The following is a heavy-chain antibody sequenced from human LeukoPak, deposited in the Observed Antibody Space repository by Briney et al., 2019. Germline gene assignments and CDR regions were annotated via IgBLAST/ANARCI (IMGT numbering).Heavy chain of an antibody. CDR3: ARGWYYYDSSGYFDILWKYNWFDP. CDR2: INHSGST. Sequence: SSETLSLTCAVYGGSFSGYYWSWIRQPPGKGLEWIGEINHSGSTNYNPSLKSRVTISVDTSKNQFSLKLSSMTAADTAVYYCARGWYYYDSSGYFDILWKYNWFDPWGQGTLVTVSS. J-gene: IGHJ5*02. CDR1: GGSFSGYY. V-gene: IGHV4-34*01. D-gene: IGHD3-22*01.